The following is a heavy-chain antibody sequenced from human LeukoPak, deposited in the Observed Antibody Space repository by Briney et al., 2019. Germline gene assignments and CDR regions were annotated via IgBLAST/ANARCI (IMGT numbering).Heavy chain of an antibody. CDR3: ARGWAYFDC. D-gene: IGHD5-24*01. CDR2: IFYSGNT. CDR1: GGSISSYY. Sequence: SETLSLTCTVSGGSISSYYWSWIRQPPGKGLEWIGYIFYSGNTNYNPSPKSRVTISLDTSKDQFSLKLSSVTAADTAVYYCARGWAYFDCWGQGTLVTVSS. J-gene: IGHJ4*02. V-gene: IGHV4-59*01.